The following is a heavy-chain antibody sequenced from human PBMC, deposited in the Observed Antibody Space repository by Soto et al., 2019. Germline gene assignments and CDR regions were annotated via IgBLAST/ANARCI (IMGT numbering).Heavy chain of an antibody. CDR3: ARDYMVRGVMRWFDP. CDR2: IYHSGST. V-gene: IGHV4-4*02. D-gene: IGHD3-10*01. J-gene: IGHJ5*02. Sequence: SETLSLTCDVSGGSISSSNWWSWVRQPPGKGLEWIGEIYHSGSTNYNPSLKSRVTISVDKSKNQFSLKLSSVTAADTAVYYCARDYMVRGVMRWFDPWGQGTLVTVSS. CDR1: GGSISSSNW.